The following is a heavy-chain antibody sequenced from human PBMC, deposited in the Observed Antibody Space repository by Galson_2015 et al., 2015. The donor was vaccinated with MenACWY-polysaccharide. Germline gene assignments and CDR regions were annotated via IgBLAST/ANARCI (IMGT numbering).Heavy chain of an antibody. D-gene: IGHD3-10*01. J-gene: IGHJ5*02. V-gene: IGHV4-4*02. CDR1: GGSISSSNY. Sequence: SETLSLTCAVSGGSISSSNYWSCARQSPGKGLEWIGDIHYSGRTNYNPSLRSRFTISVDKSKNQFSLKVSSVTAADTAVYYCARDYYGSESYIGVWFDPWGQGTLVTVSS. CDR3: ARDYYGSESYIGVWFDP. CDR2: IHYSGRT.